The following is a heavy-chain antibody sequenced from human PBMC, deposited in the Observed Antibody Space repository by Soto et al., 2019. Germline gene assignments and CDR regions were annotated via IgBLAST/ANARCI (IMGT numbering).Heavy chain of an antibody. CDR3: AASIVGATFPSAN. D-gene: IGHD1-26*01. J-gene: IGHJ4*02. V-gene: IGHV4-59*01. CDR1: GGSLSSYY. CDR2: IYYSGST. Sequence: SETLSLTCSVSGGSLSSYYWTWIRQPPGKGLEWIGYIYYSGSTDHNPSLKSRVTISVDTSKNQISLKLTSVTAADTAVYYCAASIVGATFPSANWGQRTLVTVSS.